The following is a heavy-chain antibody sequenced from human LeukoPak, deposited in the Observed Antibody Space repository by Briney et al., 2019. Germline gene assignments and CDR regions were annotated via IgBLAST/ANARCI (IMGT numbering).Heavy chain of an antibody. J-gene: IGHJ1*01. CDR1: GGSFSGYY. V-gene: IGHV4-34*01. D-gene: IGHD1-26*01. CDR2: INHSGST. Sequence: SETLSLTCAVYGGSFSGYYWSWIRQPPGKWLEWIGEINHSGSTNYNPSLKSRVTISVDTSKNQFSLKLSSVTAADTAVYYCARPRSGSYYRYFQHWGQGTLVTVSS. CDR3: ARPRSGSYYRYFQH.